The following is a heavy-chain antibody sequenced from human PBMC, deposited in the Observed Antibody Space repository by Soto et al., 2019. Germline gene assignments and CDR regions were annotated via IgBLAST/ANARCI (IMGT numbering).Heavy chain of an antibody. CDR2: ISYDGSNK. Sequence: QVQLVESGGGVVQPGRSLRLSCAASGFTFTSYAMQWVRQAPGKGLEWVAVISYDGSNKYYADYVKGRFTISRDNSKNTLYLQMNSLRAEDTAVYYCARPDYGSGSYPENWGQGTLVTVSS. J-gene: IGHJ4*02. CDR3: ARPDYGSGSYPEN. V-gene: IGHV3-30-3*01. CDR1: GFTFTSYA. D-gene: IGHD3-10*01.